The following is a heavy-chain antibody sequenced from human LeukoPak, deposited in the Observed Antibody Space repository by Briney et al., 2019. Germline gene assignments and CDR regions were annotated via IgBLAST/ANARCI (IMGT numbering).Heavy chain of an antibody. CDR2: IYYSGST. CDR1: GGSISNYY. CDR3: AKDWGIAVAGAFDY. J-gene: IGHJ4*02. D-gene: IGHD6-19*01. V-gene: IGHV4-59*01. Sequence: SETLSLTCTVSGGSISNYYWSWIRQPPGKGLEWIGYIYYSGSTKYNPSLKSRVTISVDTSKNQFSLRLSSVTAADTAVYYCAKDWGIAVAGAFDYWGQGTLVTVSS.